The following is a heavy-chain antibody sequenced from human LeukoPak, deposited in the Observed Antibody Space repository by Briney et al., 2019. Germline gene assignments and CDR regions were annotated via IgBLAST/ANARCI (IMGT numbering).Heavy chain of an antibody. J-gene: IGHJ4*02. CDR2: IYYSGST. CDR1: GGSISSGGYY. V-gene: IGHV4-31*03. D-gene: IGHD3-10*01. Sequence: SETLSLTCTVSGGSISSGGYYWSWIRQHPGKGLEWIGYIYYSGSTYYNPSLKSRVTISVDTSKNQFSLKLSSVTAADTAVYYCARGAITMGRGVRRGFDYWGQGTLVTVS. CDR3: ARGAITMGRGVRRGFDY.